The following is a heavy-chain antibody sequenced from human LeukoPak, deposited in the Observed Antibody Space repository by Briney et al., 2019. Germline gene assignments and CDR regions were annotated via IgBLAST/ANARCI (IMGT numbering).Heavy chain of an antibody. CDR3: ARVSCSGGSCYSLGKKHYYCYGMDV. J-gene: IGHJ6*02. Sequence: ASVKVSCKASGGTFSSYAISWVRQAPGQGLEWMGGIIPIFGTANYAQKFQGRVTITADESTSTAYMELSSLRSEDTAVYYCARVSCSGGSCYSLGKKHYYCYGMDVWGQGTTVTVSS. CDR2: IIPIFGTA. D-gene: IGHD2-15*01. CDR1: GGTFSSYA. V-gene: IGHV1-69*13.